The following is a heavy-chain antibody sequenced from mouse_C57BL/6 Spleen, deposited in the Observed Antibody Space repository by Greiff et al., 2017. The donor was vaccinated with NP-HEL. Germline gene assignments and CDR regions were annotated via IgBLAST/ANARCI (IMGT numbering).Heavy chain of an antibody. D-gene: IGHD3-2*02. J-gene: IGHJ4*01. V-gene: IGHV1-18*01. CDR3: ARRGTAQALYAMDY. Sequence: VQLQQSGPELVKPGASVKIPCKASGYTFTDYNMDWVKQSHGKSLEWIGDINPNNGGTIYNQKFKGKATLTVDKSSSTAYMELRSLTSEDTAVYYCARRGTAQALYAMDYWGQGTSVTVSS. CDR1: GYTFTDYN. CDR2: INPNNGGT.